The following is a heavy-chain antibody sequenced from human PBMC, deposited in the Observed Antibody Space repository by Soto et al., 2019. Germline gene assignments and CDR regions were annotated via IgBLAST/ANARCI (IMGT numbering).Heavy chain of an antibody. CDR3: ARGRQKNFDY. J-gene: IGHJ4*02. CDR1: GGSISSYY. CDR2: IYYSGST. Sequence: SETLSLTCTVSGGSISSYYWSWIRQPPGKGLEWIGYIYYSGSTNYNPSLKSRVTISVDTSKNQFSLKLSSVTAADTAVYYCARGRQKNFDYWGQGTLVTVSS. V-gene: IGHV4-59*01.